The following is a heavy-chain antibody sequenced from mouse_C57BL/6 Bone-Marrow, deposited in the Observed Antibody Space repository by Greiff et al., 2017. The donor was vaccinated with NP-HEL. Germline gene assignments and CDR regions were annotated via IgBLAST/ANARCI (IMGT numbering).Heavy chain of an antibody. CDR1: GYTFTDYY. J-gene: IGHJ2*01. D-gene: IGHD1-1*01. CDR2: IRPDTGGT. CDR3: ASGYYGSSYY. V-gene: IGHV1-19*01. Sequence: EVQRVESGPVLVKPGASVKMSCKASGYTFTDYYMNWVKQSHGKSLEWSGVIRPDTGGTSYNQKFKGKATLTVDKSSSTAYMELNSLTSEDSAVYYCASGYYGSSYYWGQGTTLTVSS.